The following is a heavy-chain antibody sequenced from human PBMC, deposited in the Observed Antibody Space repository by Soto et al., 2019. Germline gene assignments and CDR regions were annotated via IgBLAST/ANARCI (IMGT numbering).Heavy chain of an antibody. Sequence: CIRPTTRKGLEWVSAISGSGGRPYPADSVKRRFTISRDNSKNTLYLQMNSLRAEDTAVYYCAKALLYGIGWCPSPPGYRGKGTLVTVSS. CDR2: ISGSGGRP. D-gene: IGHD6-19*01. J-gene: IGHJ1*01. CDR3: AKALLYGIGWCPSPPGY. V-gene: IGHV3-23*01.